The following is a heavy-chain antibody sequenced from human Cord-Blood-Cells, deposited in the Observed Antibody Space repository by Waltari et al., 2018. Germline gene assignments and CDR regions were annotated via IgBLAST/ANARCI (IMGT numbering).Heavy chain of an antibody. V-gene: IGHV5-51*01. CDR1: GYSFTSYW. CDR2: IYPGDSDT. D-gene: IGHD4-17*01. Sequence: EVQLVQSGAEVKKPGESLKISCKGSGYSFTSYWIGWVRQMPGKGLEWMGIIYPGDSDTRYSPPFQGQVTISADKSNSTAYLRGSSLKASDTAMYSWARQVGDYGDYGGYFDYGGQEPWSPSPQ. J-gene: IGHJ4*01. CDR3: ARQVGDYGDYGGYFDY.